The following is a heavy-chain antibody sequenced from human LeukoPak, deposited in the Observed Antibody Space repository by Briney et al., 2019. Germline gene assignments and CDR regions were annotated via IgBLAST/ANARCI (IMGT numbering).Heavy chain of an antibody. CDR2: IIPVFGTA. Sequence: SVKVSCKASGGTFSSYAISWVRQAPGQGLEWMGGIIPVFGTANYAQKFQGRVTITADESTSTAYMELSSLRSEDTAVYYCARDRVVGLGIDNAFDIWGHGTMATVSS. CDR3: ARDRVVGLGIDNAFDI. CDR1: GGTFSSYA. J-gene: IGHJ3*02. D-gene: IGHD2-15*01. V-gene: IGHV1-69*13.